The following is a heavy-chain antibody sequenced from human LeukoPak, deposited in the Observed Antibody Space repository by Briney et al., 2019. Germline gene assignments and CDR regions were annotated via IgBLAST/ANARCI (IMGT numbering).Heavy chain of an antibody. CDR2: ISYDGSNK. Sequence: PGGSLRLSCAASGFTFSSYGMHWVRQAPGKGLEWVAVISYDGSNKYYADSVKGRFTISRDNSKNTLYLQMNSLRAEDTAVYYCAKGSGSSWTEYFQHWGQGTLVTVSS. CDR3: AKGSGSSWTEYFQH. CDR1: GFTFSSYG. V-gene: IGHV3-30*18. D-gene: IGHD6-13*01. J-gene: IGHJ1*01.